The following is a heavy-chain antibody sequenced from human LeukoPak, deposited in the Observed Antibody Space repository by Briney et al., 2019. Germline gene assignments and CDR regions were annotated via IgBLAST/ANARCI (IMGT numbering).Heavy chain of an antibody. D-gene: IGHD2-8*01. CDR2: ISYNGSSK. V-gene: IGHV3-30-3*01. J-gene: IGHJ4*02. CDR1: GFTLSNYA. CDR3: ASGYCTNDVCYTGGFDY. Sequence: PGGSLRLSCAASGFTLSNYAMHWVRQAPGKGLERVAVISYNGSSKYYADSVKGRFTISRDNSKNTVYLQMNSLRAEDSAVYYCASGYCTNDVCYTGGFDYWGQGTLVTVSS.